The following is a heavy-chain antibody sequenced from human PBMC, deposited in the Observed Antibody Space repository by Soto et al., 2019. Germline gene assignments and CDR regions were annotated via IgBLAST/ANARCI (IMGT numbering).Heavy chain of an antibody. V-gene: IGHV3-66*01. CDR1: GFTVSSNY. D-gene: IGHD6-19*01. J-gene: IGHJ6*02. Sequence: EVQLVESGGGLVQPGGSLRLSCAASGFTVSSNYMSWVRQAPGKGLEWVSVIYSGGSTYYADSVKGRFTISRDNSKNTLYLQMNSLRAEDTAVYYWARGDGSGWLNLYYYYGMDVWGQGTTVTVSS. CDR2: IYSGGST. CDR3: ARGDGSGWLNLYYYYGMDV.